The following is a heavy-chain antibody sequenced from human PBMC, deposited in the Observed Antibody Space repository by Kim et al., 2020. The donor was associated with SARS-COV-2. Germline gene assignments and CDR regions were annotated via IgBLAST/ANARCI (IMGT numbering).Heavy chain of an antibody. V-gene: IGHV4-34*01. D-gene: IGHD3-16*01. J-gene: IGHJ4*02. CDR3: ARDGDYVQ. CDR2: INHSGST. CDR1: GGSFSGYY. Sequence: SETLSLTCAVYGGSFSGYYWSWIRQPPGKGLEWIGEINHSGSTNYNPSLKSRVTISVDTSKNQFSLKLSSVTAADTAVYYCARDGDYVQWGQGTLVTVSS.